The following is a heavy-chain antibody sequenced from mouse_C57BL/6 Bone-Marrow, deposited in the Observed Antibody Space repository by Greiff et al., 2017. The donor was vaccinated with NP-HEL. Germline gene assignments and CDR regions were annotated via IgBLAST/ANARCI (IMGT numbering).Heavy chain of an antibody. CDR2: ISGGGGNT. J-gene: IGHJ2*01. D-gene: IGHD1-1*01. Sequence: EVKVVESGGGLVKPGGSLKLSCAASGFTFSSYTMSWVRQTPEKRLEWVATISGGGGNTYYPDSVKGRFTISRDNAKNTLYLQMSSLRSEDTALYYCARRYYGLDYWGQGTTLTVSS. CDR1: GFTFSSYT. CDR3: ARRYYGLDY. V-gene: IGHV5-9*01.